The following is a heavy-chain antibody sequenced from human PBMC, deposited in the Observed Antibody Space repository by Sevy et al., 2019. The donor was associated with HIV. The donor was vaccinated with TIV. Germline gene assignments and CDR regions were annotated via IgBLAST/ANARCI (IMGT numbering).Heavy chain of an antibody. V-gene: IGHV3-11*01. CDR1: GFTFSDYY. D-gene: IGHD1-26*01. J-gene: IGHJ6*04. CDR2: ISTSSSVI. Sequence: GGSLRLSCAASGFTFSDYYMSWIRQAPGKGLEWVSYISTSSSVIKYADSVKGRFTISRDNAKNSLYLQMNSLRAEDTAVYYCTRDGMKGYVWGKGTTVTVSS. CDR3: TRDGMKGYV.